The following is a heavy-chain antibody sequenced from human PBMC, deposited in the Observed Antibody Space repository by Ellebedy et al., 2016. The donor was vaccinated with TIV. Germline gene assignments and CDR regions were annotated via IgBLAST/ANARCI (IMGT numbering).Heavy chain of an antibody. CDR1: GFTFSGYY. Sequence: GESLKISCAASGFTFSGYYMSWFRQAPGRGPARVSYISYSGDLMYYADSVKGRFTTSRDNAENSLYLQMNSLRAEDTAVYYCARLGVIAAAGASDYWGQGTLVIVSS. D-gene: IGHD6-13*01. CDR3: ARLGVIAAAGASDY. V-gene: IGHV3-11*01. CDR2: ISYSGDLM. J-gene: IGHJ4*02.